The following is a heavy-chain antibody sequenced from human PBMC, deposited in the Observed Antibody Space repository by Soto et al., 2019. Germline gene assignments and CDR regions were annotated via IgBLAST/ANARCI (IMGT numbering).Heavy chain of an antibody. Sequence: PSETLSLTCTVSGGSISSYYWSWIRQPPGKGLEWIGYIYYSGSTNYNPSLKSRVTISVDTSKNQFSLKLSSVTAADTAVYYCARERESCSSTSCYPWFDPWGQGTLVTVSS. V-gene: IGHV4-59*01. CDR2: IYYSGST. CDR1: GGSISSYY. CDR3: ARERESCSSTSCYPWFDP. J-gene: IGHJ5*02. D-gene: IGHD2-2*01.